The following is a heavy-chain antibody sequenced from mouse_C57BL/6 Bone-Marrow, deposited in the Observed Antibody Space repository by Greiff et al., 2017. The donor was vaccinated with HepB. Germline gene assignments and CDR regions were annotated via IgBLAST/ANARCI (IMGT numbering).Heavy chain of an antibody. Sequence: VQLQQSGAELVKPGASVKLSCKASGYTFTSYWMQWVKQRPGQGLEWIGEIDPSDSYTNYNQKFKGKATLTVDTSSSTAYMQLSSLTSEDSAVYYCARYGGYFDYWGQGTTLTVSS. D-gene: IGHD1-1*02. V-gene: IGHV1-50*01. J-gene: IGHJ2*01. CDR2: IDPSDSYT. CDR3: ARYGGYFDY. CDR1: GYTFTSYW.